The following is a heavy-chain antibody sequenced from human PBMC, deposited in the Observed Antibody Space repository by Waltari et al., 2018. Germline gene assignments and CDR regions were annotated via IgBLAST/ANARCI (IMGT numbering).Heavy chain of an antibody. CDR1: GYSISSGYY. D-gene: IGHD2-15*01. CDR3: ARAFRPGYCSGGSCYSKAFDI. V-gene: IGHV4-38-2*02. CDR2: IYHSGST. J-gene: IGHJ3*02. Sequence: QVQLQESGPGLVKPSETLSLTCTVSGYSISSGYYWGWIRQHPGKGLEWIGSIYHSGSTYYNPSLKSRVTISVDTSKNQFSLKLSSVTAADTAVYYCARAFRPGYCSGGSCYSKAFDIWGQGTMVTVSS.